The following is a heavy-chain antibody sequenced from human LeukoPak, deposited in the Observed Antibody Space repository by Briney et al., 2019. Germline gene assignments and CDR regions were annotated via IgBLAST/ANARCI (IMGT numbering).Heavy chain of an antibody. CDR3: AREIKQWLVYYFDY. D-gene: IGHD6-19*01. CDR1: GGSISSYY. Sequence: SETLSLTCTVSGGSISSYYWSWIRQPAGKGLEWIGRIYTSGSTNYNPSLKSRVTMSVDTSKNQFSLKLSSVTAADTAVYYCAREIKQWLVYYFDYWGQGTLVTVSS. CDR2: IYTSGST. V-gene: IGHV4-4*07. J-gene: IGHJ4*02.